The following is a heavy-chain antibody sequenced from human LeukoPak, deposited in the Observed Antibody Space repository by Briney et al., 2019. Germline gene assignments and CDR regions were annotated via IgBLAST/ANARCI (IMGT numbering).Heavy chain of an antibody. V-gene: IGHV4-34*01. CDR1: GGSFSGYY. CDR2: INHSGST. D-gene: IGHD3-9*01. CDR3: ARGSPWGYFDWLLSYYFDY. J-gene: IGHJ4*02. Sequence: SETLSLTCAVYGGSFSGYYWSWIRQPPGKGLEWIGEINHSGSTNYNPSLKSRVTISVDTSKNQFSLKLSSATAADTAVYYCARGSPWGYFDWLLSYYFDYWGQGTLVTVSS.